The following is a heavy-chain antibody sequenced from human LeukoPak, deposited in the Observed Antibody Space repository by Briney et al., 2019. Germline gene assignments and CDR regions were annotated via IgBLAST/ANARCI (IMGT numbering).Heavy chain of an antibody. CDR3: TTENPTDF. CDR2: IKSKSDGGTT. V-gene: IGHV3-15*01. CDR1: GFPFTNAW. J-gene: IGHJ4*02. Sequence: SGGSLRLSCAASGFPFTNAWMSRVRQAPGKGLEWVGRIKSKSDGGTTDYAAPVKGRFTISRDDSSNTLYLQLNTVKIEDTAVYYCTTENPTDFWGQGTLVTVSS.